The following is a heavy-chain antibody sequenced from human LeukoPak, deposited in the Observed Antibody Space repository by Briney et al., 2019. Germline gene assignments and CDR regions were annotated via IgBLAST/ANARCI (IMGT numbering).Heavy chain of an antibody. CDR2: NFSGGAT. J-gene: IGHJ6*02. CDR1: GFTVSTNY. CDR3: AREVGDTALNYFGIDV. Sequence: TGGSLRLSCAASGFTVSTNYMSWVRQAPGKGLEWVSINFSGGATYYADSVKGRFTISRENSKNTLYLQMTNLRVEDTAVYYCAREVGDTALNYFGIDVWGQGTTVIVS. V-gene: IGHV3-53*01. D-gene: IGHD5-18*01.